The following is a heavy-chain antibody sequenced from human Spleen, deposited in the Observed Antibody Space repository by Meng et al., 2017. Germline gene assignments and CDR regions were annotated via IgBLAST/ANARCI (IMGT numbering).Heavy chain of an antibody. CDR1: GGSISRSNYY. CDR3: ARRRGGSGRDC. CDR2: IYHSGST. V-gene: IGHV4-39*01. J-gene: IGHJ4*02. Sequence: RKLQGSGPGLGKPSEPLSLPCTVSGGSISRSNYYWDWIRRPPGKGLEWIGAIYHSGSTSYNPSLQSRVTMFLDTSKNQFSLMLTSVTATDTAVYYCARRRGGSGRDCWGQGTLVTVSS. D-gene: IGHD3-10*01.